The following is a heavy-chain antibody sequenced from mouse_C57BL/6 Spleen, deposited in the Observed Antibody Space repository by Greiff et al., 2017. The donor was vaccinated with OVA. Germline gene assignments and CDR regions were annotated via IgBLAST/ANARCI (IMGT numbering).Heavy chain of an antibody. CDR1: GYTFTSYW. V-gene: IGHV1-69*01. D-gene: IGHD2-4*01. J-gene: IGHJ4*01. Sequence: QVQLQQPGAELVMPGASVKLSCKASGYTFTSYWMHWVKQRPGQGLEWIGEIDPSDSYTNYNQKFKGKSTLTVDKSSSTAYMQLSSLTSEDSAVYYCARRQFYYDYEEGPMDYWGQGTSVTVSS. CDR2: IDPSDSYT. CDR3: ARRQFYYDYEEGPMDY.